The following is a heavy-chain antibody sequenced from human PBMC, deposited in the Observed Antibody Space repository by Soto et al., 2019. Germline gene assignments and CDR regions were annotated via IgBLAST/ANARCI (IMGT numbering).Heavy chain of an antibody. D-gene: IGHD6-25*01. CDR3: GSVRPSGYVLS. J-gene: IGHJ5*02. V-gene: IGHV4-59*01. CDR1: VGSLSSYY. CDR2: VYFSGNT. Sequence: PSETLSLTCTVSVGSLSSYYWTWIRQSPGKGLEWIGYVYFSGNTNYNPSLKSRVTISIDTSKNQFSLRLASVTAADTAFYYCGSVRPSGYVLSWGQGTLVTVSS.